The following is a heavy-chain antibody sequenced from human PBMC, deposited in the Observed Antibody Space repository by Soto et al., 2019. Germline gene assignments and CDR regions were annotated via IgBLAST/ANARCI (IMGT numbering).Heavy chain of an antibody. V-gene: IGHV3-23*01. CDR1: GFTFTYYA. CDR2: ISANGQGI. Sequence: VQLLESGGGLVQPGGSLRLSCTASGFTFTYYAFSWVRQAPGKGLEWVSAISANGQGIYYADSVRGRFTISRDNSKNTIFRDMASLRADDTAFYYCAKDRDCPPDQFHYWGQGTLVTVSS. D-gene: IGHD2-2*01. CDR3: AKDRDCPPDQFHY. J-gene: IGHJ4*02.